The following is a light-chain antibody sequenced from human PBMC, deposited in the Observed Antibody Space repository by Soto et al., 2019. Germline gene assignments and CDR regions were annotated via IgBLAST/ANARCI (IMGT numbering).Light chain of an antibody. CDR1: PSLTNSF. CDR2: DTS. CDR3: QQYGTSEII. Sequence: EIAWTQSPATLSLSPGARSTLSGRASPSLTNSFIAWYQQKPGQAPRLLIYDTSSRASGIPARFSGSGSGTDFTLNISRLEPEDFAVFYCQQYGTSEIIFGQGTRLEIK. J-gene: IGKJ5*01. V-gene: IGKV3-20*01.